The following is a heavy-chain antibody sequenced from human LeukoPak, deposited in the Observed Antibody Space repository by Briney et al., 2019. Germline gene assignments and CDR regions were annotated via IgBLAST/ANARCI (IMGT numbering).Heavy chain of an antibody. V-gene: IGHV1-18*01. CDR2: ISVDNGNT. Sequence: ASVKVSCKASTYTLTSYAISWMRQAPGQGLEWMGWISVDNGNTNYAQKLRGRVTITTDTSTNTVYMELRSLRFDDSAVYYCARDVAAIVGVTAWFDPWGQGTLVTVSS. CDR1: TYTLTSYA. J-gene: IGHJ5*02. CDR3: ARDVAAIVGVTAWFDP. D-gene: IGHD1-26*01.